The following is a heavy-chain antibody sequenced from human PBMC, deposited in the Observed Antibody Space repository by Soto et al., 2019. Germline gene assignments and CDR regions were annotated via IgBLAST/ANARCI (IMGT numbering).Heavy chain of an antibody. J-gene: IGHJ4*02. Sequence: GESLKISCKGSGYSFTSYWIGWVRQMPGKGLEWMGIIYPGDSDTKYSPSFQGQVTISADKSISTAYLQWTSLKASDTAMYYCARNTGNSYSSSSAYFDYWGQGTLVTVSS. CDR2: IYPGDSDT. CDR1: GYSFTSYW. D-gene: IGHD6-6*01. V-gene: IGHV5-51*01. CDR3: ARNTGNSYSSSSAYFDY.